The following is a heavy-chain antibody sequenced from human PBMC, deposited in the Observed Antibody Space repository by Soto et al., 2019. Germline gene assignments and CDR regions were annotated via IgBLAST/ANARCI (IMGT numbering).Heavy chain of an antibody. V-gene: IGHV3-15*01. CDR2: IKSKTDGGTT. D-gene: IGHD4-17*01. J-gene: IGHJ4*02. CDR3: TTDRGTVTTFFDY. Sequence: EVQLVESGGGLVKPGGSLRLSCAASGFTFSNAWMSWVRQAPGKGLEWVGRIKSKTDGGTTDCAAPVKGRFTISRDDSKNTLYLQMNSLKTEDTAVYYCTTDRGTVTTFFDYWGQGTLVTVSS. CDR1: GFTFSNAW.